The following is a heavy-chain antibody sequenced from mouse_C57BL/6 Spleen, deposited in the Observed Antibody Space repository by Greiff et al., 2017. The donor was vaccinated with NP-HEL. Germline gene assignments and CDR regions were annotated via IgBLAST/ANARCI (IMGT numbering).Heavy chain of an antibody. CDR3: ARSPYDYVAMDY. V-gene: IGHV14-2*01. CDR2: IDPEDGGT. Sequence: VQLKQSGAELVKPGASVKLSCTASGFNIKDYYMHWVKQRPEQGLEWIGRIDPEDGGTKYAPKFQGKATLTADTSSNTAYLQLSSLTSEDTAVYYCARSPYDYVAMDYWGQGTSVTVSS. CDR1: GFNIKDYY. J-gene: IGHJ4*01.